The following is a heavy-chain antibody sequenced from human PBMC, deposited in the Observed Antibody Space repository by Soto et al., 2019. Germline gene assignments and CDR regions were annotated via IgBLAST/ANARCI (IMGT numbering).Heavy chain of an antibody. CDR1: GYTFTSYA. J-gene: IGHJ4*02. Sequence: KKRVASVKASCKASGYTFTSYAMHWVRQAPGQRLEWMGWINAGNGNTKYSQKFQGRVTITRDTSASTAYMELSSLRSEDTAVYYCARSIVVVTALDYWGQGTLVTVSS. V-gene: IGHV1-3*01. CDR3: ARSIVVVTALDY. D-gene: IGHD2-21*02. CDR2: INAGNGNT.